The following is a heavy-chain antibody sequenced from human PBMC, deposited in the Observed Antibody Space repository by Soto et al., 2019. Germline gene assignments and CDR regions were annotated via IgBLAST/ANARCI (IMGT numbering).Heavy chain of an antibody. J-gene: IGHJ5*02. D-gene: IGHD2-2*01. Sequence: QLQLQESGPGLVKPSETLSLTCTVSGGSISSSSYFWGWIRQPPGKGLEWIGSIYYSGSTYYNPSLKSRVTISVDTSKNQFSLKLSSVTAADTAVYYCARHIGFVVVENWFDPWGQGTLVTVSS. CDR3: ARHIGFVVVENWFDP. CDR2: IYYSGST. V-gene: IGHV4-39*01. CDR1: GGSISSSSYF.